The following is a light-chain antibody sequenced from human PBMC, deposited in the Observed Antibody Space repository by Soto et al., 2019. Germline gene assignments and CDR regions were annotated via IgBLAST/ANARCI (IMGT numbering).Light chain of an antibody. CDR1: QSVSSY. CDR3: QQLRALFT. V-gene: IGKV3-11*01. Sequence: EIVLTQSPATLSLSPGERATLSCRASQSVSSYLAWYQQKPGQAPRLLIYDASNRATGIPARFSGSGSGTDFTLTISSLEPDDFAVYYCQQLRALFTFGPGTKVDIK. J-gene: IGKJ3*01. CDR2: DAS.